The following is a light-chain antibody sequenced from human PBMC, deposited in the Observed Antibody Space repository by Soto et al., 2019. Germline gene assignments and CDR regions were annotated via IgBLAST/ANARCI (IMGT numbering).Light chain of an antibody. CDR1: QSVSSN. J-gene: IGKJ1*01. CDR2: GAS. V-gene: IGKV3-15*01. Sequence: ELGMSVYPASRSVSQEERATLSCRASQSVSSNLAWYQQKPGQAPRLLIYGASTRATGIPARFSGSGSGTEFTLTISSLQPEYFAVYYCQQYNNGPETFGQGTKVDIK. CDR3: QQYNNGPET.